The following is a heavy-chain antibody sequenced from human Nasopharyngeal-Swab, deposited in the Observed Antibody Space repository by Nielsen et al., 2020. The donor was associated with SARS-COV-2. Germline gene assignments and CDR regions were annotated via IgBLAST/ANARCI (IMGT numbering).Heavy chain of an antibody. Sequence: GESLKISCKGSGSSFTSYWIGWVRQMPGKGLEWMGIIYPGDSDTRYSPSFQGQVTISADKSISTAYLQWSSLKASDTAMYYCAMLKNYGSGSYYEKYYYYGMDVWGQGTTVTVSS. CDR1: GSSFTSYW. V-gene: IGHV5-51*01. D-gene: IGHD3-10*01. CDR2: IYPGDSDT. J-gene: IGHJ6*02. CDR3: AMLKNYGSGSYYEKYYYYGMDV.